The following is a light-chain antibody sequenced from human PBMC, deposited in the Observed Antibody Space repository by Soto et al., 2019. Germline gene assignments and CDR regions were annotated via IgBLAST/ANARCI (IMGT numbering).Light chain of an antibody. Sequence: DIVMTQSPDSLAVSLGERSTINCKSSQSVLYSSNNKNYLAWYQQKPGQPPKLRIYWASTRESGVPDRFSGSGSGTEFTLTISSLQAEDVAVYYCQQYYITPYTFGQGTKLEIK. J-gene: IGKJ2*01. CDR2: WAS. CDR3: QQYYITPYT. CDR1: QSVLYSSNNKNY. V-gene: IGKV4-1*01.